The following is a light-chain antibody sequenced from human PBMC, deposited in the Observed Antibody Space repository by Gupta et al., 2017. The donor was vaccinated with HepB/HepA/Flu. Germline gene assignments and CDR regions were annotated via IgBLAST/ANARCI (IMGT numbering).Light chain of an antibody. CDR1: QGISSY. J-gene: IGKJ4*01. CDR2: TAS. Sequence: DIQFTQSPSFLSASVGDRVTITCRASQGISSYLAWYQQKPGKAPQLLIYTASTLQSGVPSRFSGSGSGTEFTLTISSLQPEDFATYYCQQLNSYPLTFGGGTKVEIK. V-gene: IGKV1-9*01. CDR3: QQLNSYPLT.